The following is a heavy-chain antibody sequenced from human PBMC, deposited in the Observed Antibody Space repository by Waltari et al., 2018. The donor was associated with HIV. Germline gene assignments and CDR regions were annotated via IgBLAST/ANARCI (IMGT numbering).Heavy chain of an antibody. J-gene: IGHJ6*02. V-gene: IGHV3-23*01. CDR1: GFTFANYD. Sequence: EVKLLESGGGLVQPGGSLRLSCAASGFTFANYDMTWVRQAPGKGLEGVSTISFRDGRTYYADSVKGRFTISRDNSKNTLHLQMHSLRAEDTALYYCVKQVVIRSLDVWGQGTTVTVSS. CDR3: VKQVVIRSLDV. CDR2: ISFRDGRT. D-gene: IGHD3-16*02.